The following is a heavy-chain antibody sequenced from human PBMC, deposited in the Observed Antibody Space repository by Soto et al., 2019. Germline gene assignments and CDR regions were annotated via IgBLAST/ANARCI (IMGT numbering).Heavy chain of an antibody. CDR3: ARGRLRPTRYYFDY. CDR2: IIPIFGTA. D-gene: IGHD5-12*01. CDR1: VGTFSSYA. Sequence: QVQLVQSGAEVKKPGSSVKVSCKASVGTFSSYAISWVRQAPGQGLEWMGGIIPIFGTANYAQKFQGRVTITADESTSTAYMELSSLRSEDTAVYYCARGRLRPTRYYFDYWGQGTLVTVSS. V-gene: IGHV1-69*01. J-gene: IGHJ4*02.